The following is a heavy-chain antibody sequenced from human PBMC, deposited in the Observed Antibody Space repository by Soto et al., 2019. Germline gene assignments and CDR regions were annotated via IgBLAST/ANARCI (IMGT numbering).Heavy chain of an antibody. V-gene: IGHV3-15*01. CDR1: GFTFSNAR. CDR3: TTAHPRGPDY. Sequence: EVQLVESGGGLVKPGESLRLSCAASGFTFSNARMNWVRQAPGKGLEWVGHIRSETDGGTIVYPAPVKGRFIISRDDSRNTLYLHMNIRKREDTAVYYCTTAHPRGPDYLGEGSLVTVSS. J-gene: IGHJ4*02. CDR2: IRSETDGGTI.